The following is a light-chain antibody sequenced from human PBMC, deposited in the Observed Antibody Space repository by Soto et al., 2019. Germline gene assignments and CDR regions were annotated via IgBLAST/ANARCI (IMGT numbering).Light chain of an antibody. J-gene: IGKJ4*01. CDR1: QAISTW. CDR3: HQAHSFPLT. CDR2: AAS. Sequence: DLQMTQSPSSVSASVGDRVTITCRASQAISTWLAWYQQKPGQAPKLLIYAASSLQSGVPSRFSGSGSGTDFTLTISSLQPEDVATYYCHQAHSFPLTFGGGTKVDIK. V-gene: IGKV1-12*01.